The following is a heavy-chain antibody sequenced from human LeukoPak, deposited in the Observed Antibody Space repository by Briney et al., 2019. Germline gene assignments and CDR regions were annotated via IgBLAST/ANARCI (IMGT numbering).Heavy chain of an antibody. CDR2: IYYTRST. D-gene: IGHD3-22*01. Sequence: SETLSLTCAVSGGSISSGGYSWSWIRQPPGKGLEWIGSIYYTRSTYYNPSLKSRVTISVDTSKNQFSLKLTSVTAADTAVYYCARGVTMIVVVIHDWYFDLWGRGTLVTVSS. J-gene: IGHJ2*01. V-gene: IGHV4-30-2*03. CDR3: ARGVTMIVVVIHDWYFDL. CDR1: GGSISSGGYS.